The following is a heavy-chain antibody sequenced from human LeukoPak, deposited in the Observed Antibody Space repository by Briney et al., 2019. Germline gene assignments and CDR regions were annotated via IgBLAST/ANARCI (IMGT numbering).Heavy chain of an antibody. D-gene: IGHD3-3*01. V-gene: IGHV3-23*01. CDR3: AKYLSGNYYHSLDV. J-gene: IGHJ6*02. CDR1: GFTFSSYN. Sequence: GGSLRLSCAASGFTFSSYNMVWVRQPPGKGLEWVSIISGSGSNTYYADSVKGRFTISRDNSKNTVYLQMSSLRAEDTAIYYCAKYLSGNYYHSLDVWGQGTTVTVSS. CDR2: ISGSGSNT.